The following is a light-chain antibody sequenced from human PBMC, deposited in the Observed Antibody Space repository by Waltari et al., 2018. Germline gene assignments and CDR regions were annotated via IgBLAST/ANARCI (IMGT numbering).Light chain of an antibody. J-gene: IGLJ2*01. CDR1: SGSIASHF. CDR2: EDN. V-gene: IGLV6-57*02. CDR3: QSYDSSNHEVV. Sequence: NFMLTQPHSVSESPGKTVTISCTGSSGSIASHFVQWYPQRPGSAPPTVIYEDNQRPSGVPDRFSGSIDSSSNSASLTISGLKTEDEADYYCQSYDSSNHEVVFGGGTKLTVL.